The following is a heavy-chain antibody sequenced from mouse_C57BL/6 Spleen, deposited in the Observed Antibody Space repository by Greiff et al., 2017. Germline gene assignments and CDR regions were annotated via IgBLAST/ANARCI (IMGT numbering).Heavy chain of an antibody. CDR3: ATNWDWFAY. CDR2: IYPGDGDT. V-gene: IGHV1-80*01. Sequence: QVQLQQSGAELVKPGASVKISCTASGYAFSSYWMTWVQQRPGKGLEWIGQIYPGDGDTNYNGKFKGRATLTADKSSSTAYMQLSSLTSEDSAVYFCATNWDWFAYWGQGTLVTVSA. D-gene: IGHD4-1*01. J-gene: IGHJ3*01. CDR1: GYAFSSYW.